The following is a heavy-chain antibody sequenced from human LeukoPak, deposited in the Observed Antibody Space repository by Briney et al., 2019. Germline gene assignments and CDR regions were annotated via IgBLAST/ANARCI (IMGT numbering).Heavy chain of an antibody. CDR3: ARDRRLPPDC. CDR1: GYSFTTYW. J-gene: IGHJ4*02. Sequence: GESLKISCKGSGYSFTTYWISWVRQMPEKGLEWMGRIDPSDSYTNYSPSFQGHVTISVDKSINTAYLQWSSLKASDTAIYYCARDRRLPPDCWGQGTLVTVSS. V-gene: IGHV5-10-1*01. CDR2: IDPSDSYT.